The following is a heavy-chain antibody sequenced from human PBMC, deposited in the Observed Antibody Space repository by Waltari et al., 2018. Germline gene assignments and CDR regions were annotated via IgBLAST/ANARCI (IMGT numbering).Heavy chain of an antibody. V-gene: IGHV4-59*01. D-gene: IGHD6-13*01. CDR1: GGSISSYY. J-gene: IGHJ3*02. CDR2: IYYSGST. CDR3: VRGGPYSSSWYGAFDI. Sequence: QVQLQESGPGLVKPSETLSLTCTVSGGSISSYYWSWIRQPPGKGLEWIGYIYYSGSTNYNPSLKSRVTISVDTSKNQFSLKLSSVTAADTAVYYCVRGGPYSSSWYGAFDIWGQGTMVTVSS.